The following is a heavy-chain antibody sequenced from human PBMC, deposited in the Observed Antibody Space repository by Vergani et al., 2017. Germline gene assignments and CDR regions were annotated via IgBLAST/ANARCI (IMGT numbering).Heavy chain of an antibody. CDR2: VYYSGTT. J-gene: IGHJ6*03. D-gene: IGHD3/OR15-3a*01. CDR3: ARCQTGYSRDWSTYFFYMDV. Sequence: QLQLQESDSRLVNPSQTLSLTCTLSGDAISRDTYSWNWVRQPPGKPLEWIGSVYYSGTTYYNPSLGGRVTMSIDKSKNHFYLTLTSVTAADPAFYFCARCQTGYSRDWSTYFFYMDVWGKGTTVTVSS. V-gene: IGHV4-30-2*01. CDR1: GDAISRDTYS.